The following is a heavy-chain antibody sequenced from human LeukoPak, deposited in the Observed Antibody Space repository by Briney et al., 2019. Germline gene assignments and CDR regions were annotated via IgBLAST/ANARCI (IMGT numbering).Heavy chain of an antibody. CDR1: GFTFSSYG. D-gene: IGHD6-19*01. Sequence: GGSLRLSCAASGFTFSSYGMHWVRQAPGKGLEWVAVISYDGSNKYYADSVKGRFTISRDNSKNTLYLQMNSLRAEDTAVYYCAREASKGQWLVRRAYYFDYWGQGTLVTVSS. CDR3: AREASKGQWLVRRAYYFDY. J-gene: IGHJ4*02. V-gene: IGHV3-30*03. CDR2: ISYDGSNK.